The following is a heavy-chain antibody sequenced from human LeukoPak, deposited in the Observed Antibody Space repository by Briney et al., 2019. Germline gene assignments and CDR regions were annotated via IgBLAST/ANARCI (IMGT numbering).Heavy chain of an antibody. Sequence: GGSLGLSCAASGFTFSSYNMNWVRQAPGKGLEWDSSITSCSSYIYYADSVKGRFTISRDNAKNSLFLQMNSLRVEDTAVYYCARTTGYHYHMDVWGNGTTVTIS. D-gene: IGHD4-11*01. CDR3: ARTTGYHYHMDV. CDR2: ITSCSSYI. J-gene: IGHJ6*03. V-gene: IGHV3-21*01. CDR1: GFTFSSYN.